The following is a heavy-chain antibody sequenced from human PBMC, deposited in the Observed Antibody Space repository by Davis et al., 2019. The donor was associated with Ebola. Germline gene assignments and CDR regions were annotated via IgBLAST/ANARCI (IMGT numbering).Heavy chain of an antibody. CDR3: ARDAYGMDV. Sequence: GESLKISCAASGFTFSDYWMHWVRQAPGKGLVWVSRINSDGSSTNYADSVKGRFTISRDTSKNTLYLQVNSLRTEDTAVYYCARDAYGMDVWGHGTTVTVSS. V-gene: IGHV3-74*01. CDR1: GFTFSDYW. CDR2: INSDGSST. J-gene: IGHJ6*02.